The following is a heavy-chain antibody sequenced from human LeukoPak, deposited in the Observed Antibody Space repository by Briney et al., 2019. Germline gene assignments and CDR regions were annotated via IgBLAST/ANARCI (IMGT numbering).Heavy chain of an antibody. D-gene: IGHD3-22*01. CDR2: INDYSGNT. CDR3: ARGRIAKIVVVHSFQYGMDV. J-gene: IGHJ6*02. V-gene: IGHV4-34*01. CDR1: GGSFTDYF. Sequence: SETLSLTCDVFGGSFTDYFWTWIRQSPGKGLEWIGEINDYSGNTNYNPSLNSRVSISLEKPKNQFSLELRSVTAADTAVYYCARGRIAKIVVVHSFQYGMDVWGQGTTVTVSS.